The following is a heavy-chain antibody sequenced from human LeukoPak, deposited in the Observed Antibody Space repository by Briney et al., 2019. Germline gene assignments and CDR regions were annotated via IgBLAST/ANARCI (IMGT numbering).Heavy chain of an antibody. D-gene: IGHD6-6*01. CDR2: INPNSGGT. J-gene: IGHJ6*03. CDR3: ARGGSSSFLYYYYYMDV. CDR1: GYTFTGYY. V-gene: IGHV1-2*02. Sequence: GASVKVSCKASGYTFTGYYMHWVRQAPGQGLEWMGWINPNSGGTNYAQKFQGRVTMTRDTSISTAYMELSRLRSDDTAVYYCARGGSSSFLYYYYYMDVWGKGTTVTVSS.